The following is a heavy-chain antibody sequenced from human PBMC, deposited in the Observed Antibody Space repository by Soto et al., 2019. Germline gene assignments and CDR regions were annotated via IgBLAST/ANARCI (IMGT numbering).Heavy chain of an antibody. D-gene: IGHD6-25*01. V-gene: IGHV3-53*01. J-gene: IGHJ3*01. CDR2: IYRGVAT. CDR1: GFNVSNHY. CDR3: ARDRSDSSRADSFDV. Sequence: EAQLVESGGGLIQPGGSLRLSCAVSGFNVSNHYMSWVRQAPGKGLEWVSVIYRGVATYYADSVRGRFTISRDTSKNTVYLQMNSLRAEDTAVYYCARDRSDSSRADSFDVWGQGTMVTVSS.